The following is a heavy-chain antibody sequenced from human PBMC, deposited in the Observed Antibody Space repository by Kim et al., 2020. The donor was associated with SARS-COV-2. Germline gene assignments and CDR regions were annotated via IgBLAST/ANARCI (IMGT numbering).Heavy chain of an antibody. CDR3: ARKKNYSSGWQGETY. CDR2: IYYSGST. J-gene: IGHJ4*02. Sequence: SETLSLTCTVSGGSVGSSTYYWGWIRQPPGQGLEWIGSIYYSGSTYYNPSLKSRVTISVDTSKNQFSLKLSSVTAADTDVYYCARKKNYSSGWQGETYWGQGILVTVSS. V-gene: IGHV4-39*01. CDR1: GGSVGSSTYY. D-gene: IGHD6-19*01.